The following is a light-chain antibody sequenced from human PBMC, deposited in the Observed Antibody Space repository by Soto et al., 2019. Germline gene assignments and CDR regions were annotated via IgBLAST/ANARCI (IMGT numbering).Light chain of an antibody. Sequence: DIQMTQSPSSVSASVGDRVTITCRASRDLSDDLGWYQQKPGKAPKLLISAASSLQSGVPSRFSGSRSGPDFTLTISSLQPEDFATYYCQQSYSSPPTFGQGTKVDIK. CDR1: RDLSDD. V-gene: IGKV1-39*01. CDR3: QQSYSSPPT. J-gene: IGKJ1*01. CDR2: AAS.